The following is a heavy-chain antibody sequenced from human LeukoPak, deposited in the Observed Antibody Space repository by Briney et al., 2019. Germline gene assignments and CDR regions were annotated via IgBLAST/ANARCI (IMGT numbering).Heavy chain of an antibody. CDR3: ARDQGQYTSGWYEEAGFDY. V-gene: IGHV1-2*02. CDR2: INPDSGGT. D-gene: IGHD6-19*01. J-gene: IGHJ4*02. CDR1: GYTFTGYF. Sequence: ASVKVSCTSSGYTFTGYFIHWVRQAPGQGLEWMGWINPDSGGTNYAQKFQGRVTMTRDTSINTAYMELSRLRSDDTAVYYCARDQGQYTSGWYEEAGFDYWGQGTLVTVSS.